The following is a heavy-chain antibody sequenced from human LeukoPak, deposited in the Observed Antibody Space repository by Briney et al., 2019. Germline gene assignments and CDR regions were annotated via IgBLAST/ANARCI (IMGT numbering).Heavy chain of an antibody. Sequence: PGGSLRLSCAASGFTFSTYWMHWVRQAPGKGPVWVSLINSDGSSTTYADSMKGRFTISRDNAKSTLYLQMNSLRADDTAVYYCAGSYGMDVWGQGTTVTVSS. CDR1: GFTFSTYW. CDR3: AGSYGMDV. V-gene: IGHV3-74*01. CDR2: INSDGSST. J-gene: IGHJ6*02.